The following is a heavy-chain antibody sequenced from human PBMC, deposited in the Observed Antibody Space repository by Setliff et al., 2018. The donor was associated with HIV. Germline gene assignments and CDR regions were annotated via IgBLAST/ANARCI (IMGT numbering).Heavy chain of an antibody. J-gene: IGHJ4*02. Sequence: TSETLSLTCAVNDGSFSGYYWTWIRQPPGKGLEWIGEISHSGSPNYNPSLKSRVTMSRDTSKNQLSLSLSSVTAADTAVYYCARVRFFDRIGDFARPYYFLDSWGQGTLGTVSS. V-gene: IGHV4-34*01. CDR3: ARVRFFDRIGDFARPYYFLDS. D-gene: IGHD3-9*01. CDR2: ISHSGSP. CDR1: DGSFSGYY.